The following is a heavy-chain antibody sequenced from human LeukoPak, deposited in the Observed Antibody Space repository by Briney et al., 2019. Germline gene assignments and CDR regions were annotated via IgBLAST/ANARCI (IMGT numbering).Heavy chain of an antibody. Sequence: GGSLRLSCAASGFTFSSYGMSWVRRALGKGLDWVSTISASGGSTYYADSVKGRFTISRDNSKNTLYLQMNSLRVDDTAVYYCAKIGWDDAFDIWGQGTMVTVSS. V-gene: IGHV3-23*01. D-gene: IGHD6-19*01. CDR3: AKIGWDDAFDI. CDR2: ISASGGST. CDR1: GFTFSSYG. J-gene: IGHJ3*02.